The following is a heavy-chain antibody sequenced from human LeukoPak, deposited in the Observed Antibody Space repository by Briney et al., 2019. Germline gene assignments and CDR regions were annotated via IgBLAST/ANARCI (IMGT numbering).Heavy chain of an antibody. V-gene: IGHV4-59*01. D-gene: IGHD4-23*01. J-gene: IGHJ5*02. CDR3: ARARGNGNWFDP. Sequence: SETLSLTCTVSGGSISSYYWSWIRQPPGKGLEWIGYIYYGGSTNYNPSLKSRVTISVDTSKNQFPLKLSSVTAADTAVYYCARARGNGNWFDPWGQGTLVTVSS. CDR1: GGSISSYY. CDR2: IYYGGST.